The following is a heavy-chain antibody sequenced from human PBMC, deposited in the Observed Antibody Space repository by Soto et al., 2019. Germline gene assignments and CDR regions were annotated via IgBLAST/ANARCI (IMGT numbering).Heavy chain of an antibody. J-gene: IGHJ5*02. CDR2: ISGSGGST. V-gene: IGHV3-23*01. CDR3: AKDFPIAAAGPNWFDP. CDR1: GFTFSSYA. Sequence: GGSLRLSCAASGFTFSSYAMSWVRQAPGKGLEWVSAISGSGGSTYYADSVKGRFTISRDNSKNTLYLQMNSLRAEDTAVYYCAKDFPIAAAGPNWFDPWGQGTLVTVS. D-gene: IGHD6-13*01.